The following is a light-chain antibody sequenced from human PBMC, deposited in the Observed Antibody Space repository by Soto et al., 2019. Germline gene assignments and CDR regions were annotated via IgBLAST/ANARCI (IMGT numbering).Light chain of an antibody. J-gene: IGLJ2*01. CDR2: QVT. CDR3: NPYTNSTAVV. CDR1: RDDIGSYDY. Sequence: QSVLTQPPSVSGSPGQSITISCSGSRDDIGSYDYVSLYQQHPGNAPKLLVYQVTNRPSGVSDRFSGSKSGNTASLTISALQAEYEADYYYNPYTNSTAVVFGGAPTATVL. V-gene: IGLV2-14*01.